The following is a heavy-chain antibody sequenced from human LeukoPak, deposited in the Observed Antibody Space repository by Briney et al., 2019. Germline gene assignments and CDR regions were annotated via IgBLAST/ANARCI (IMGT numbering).Heavy chain of an antibody. J-gene: IGHJ5*02. CDR3: TRDTRPGYYGSGSHNWFDP. CDR1: GFNFGDYA. V-gene: IGHV3-49*04. Sequence: GGSLRLSCTASGFNFGDYAMSWVRQAPGKGLEWVGFIRSKAYSGTTEYAASVKGRFTISRDDSKSIAYLQMNSLKTDDTAVYYCTRDTRPGYYGSGSHNWFDPWGQGTLVTVSS. CDR2: IRSKAYSGTT. D-gene: IGHD3-10*01.